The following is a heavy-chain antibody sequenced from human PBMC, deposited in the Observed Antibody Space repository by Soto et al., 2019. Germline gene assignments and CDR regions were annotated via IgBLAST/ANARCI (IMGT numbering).Heavy chain of an antibody. CDR3: AYYKVVAASFDY. J-gene: IGHJ4*02. V-gene: IGHV4-34*01. D-gene: IGHD2-15*01. CDR2: INHSGST. Sequence: QVQLQQWGAGLLKPSETLSLTCAVYGGSFSGYYWSWIRQPPGKGLEWIGEINHSGSTNYNPSLKCRVTISVDTSMNQFSLKLSSVTAADTAVYYCAYYKVVAASFDYWGQGTLVTVSS. CDR1: GGSFSGYY.